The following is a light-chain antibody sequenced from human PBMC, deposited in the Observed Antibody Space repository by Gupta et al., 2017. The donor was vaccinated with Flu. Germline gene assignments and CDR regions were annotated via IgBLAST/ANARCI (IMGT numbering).Light chain of an antibody. CDR1: QSISSW. CDR2: KAA. CDR3: QQYWWT. V-gene: IGKV1-5*03. Sequence: DIQMTQSPSTLSASVGDRVTITCRASQSISSWLAWYQQKPGKAPKLLIYKAASLESGVPSRVSGSGSGTEFTRTISSLKPDDFATYYCQQYWWTFGQGTKVEIK. J-gene: IGKJ1*01.